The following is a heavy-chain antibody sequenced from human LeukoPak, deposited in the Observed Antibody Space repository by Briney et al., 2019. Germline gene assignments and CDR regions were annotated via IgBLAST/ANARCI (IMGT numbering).Heavy chain of an antibody. CDR3: VRDRNSNFGY. CDR1: GFTFCSYW. CDR2: IRQDGSEK. J-gene: IGHJ4*02. Sequence: GGSLRLSCAASGFTFCSYWMSWVRQAPGGGLVWVANIRQDGSEKNYVDYVEGRFTVSRDNAENTLYLQMKSMRGEDTRVYYCVRDRNSNFGYWGQGTLVTVSS. D-gene: IGHD4-11*01. V-gene: IGHV3-7*05.